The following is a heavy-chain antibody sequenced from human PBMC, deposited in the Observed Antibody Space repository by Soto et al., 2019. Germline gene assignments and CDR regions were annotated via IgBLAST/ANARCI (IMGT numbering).Heavy chain of an antibody. J-gene: IGHJ4*02. CDR1: GFSFSDYA. CDR2: ISESGGST. Sequence: GGSLRLSCAACGFSFSDYAMSWVRQAPGKGLEWVSVISESGGSTHYADSVRGRFTVSRDNSKNSLSLRMNSLRDEDTAVYFCAKRSPYSSGWYSPIFDYWGQGALVTVSS. V-gene: IGHV3-23*01. D-gene: IGHD6-13*01. CDR3: AKRSPYSSGWYSPIFDY.